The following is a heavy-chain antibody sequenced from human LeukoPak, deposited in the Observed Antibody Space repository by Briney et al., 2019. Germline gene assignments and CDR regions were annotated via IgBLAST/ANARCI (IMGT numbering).Heavy chain of an antibody. CDR3: ARVGYSSSWLIDY. CDR1: GFTFDDYG. Sequence: GGSLRLSCAASGFTFDDYGMSWVRQAPGKGLEWVSGINWNGGSTYSADSVKGRFTISRDNAKNSLYLQMSSLRADDTALYYCARVGYSSSWLIDYWGQGTLVTVSS. J-gene: IGHJ4*02. CDR2: INWNGGST. D-gene: IGHD6-13*01. V-gene: IGHV3-20*04.